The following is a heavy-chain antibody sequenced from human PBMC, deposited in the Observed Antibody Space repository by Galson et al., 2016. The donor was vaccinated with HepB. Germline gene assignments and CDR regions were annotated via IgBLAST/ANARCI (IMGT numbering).Heavy chain of an antibody. J-gene: IGHJ4*02. Sequence: SLRLSCAASGFTFSSFWMHWVRQVPGKGLVWVSRINTDGTGTTYADSVKGRFIISRDNSKNTLYLQMNSLRAEDTAVYYCATPRGYSYGYWDDTTTDYWGQGTLVTVSS. CDR1: GFTFSSFW. CDR2: INTDGTGT. D-gene: IGHD5-18*01. CDR3: ATPRGYSYGYWDDTTTDY. V-gene: IGHV3-74*01.